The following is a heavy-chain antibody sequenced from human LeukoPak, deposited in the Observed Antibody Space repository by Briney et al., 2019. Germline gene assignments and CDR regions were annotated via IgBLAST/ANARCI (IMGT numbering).Heavy chain of an antibody. CDR1: GGSFSGYY. CDR3: ARGLGYYGSGSYYNWFDP. CDR2: INHSGST. J-gene: IGHJ5*02. D-gene: IGHD3-10*01. V-gene: IGHV4-34*01. Sequence: SETLSLTCAVYGGSFSGYYWSWIRQPPGKGLEWIGEINHSGSTNYNPSLKSRVTISVDTSKNQFSLKLSSVTAADTAVYYCARGLGYYGSGSYYNWFDPWGQGTLVTVSS.